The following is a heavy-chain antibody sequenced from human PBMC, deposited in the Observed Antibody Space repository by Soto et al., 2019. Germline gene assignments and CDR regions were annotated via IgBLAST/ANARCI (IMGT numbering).Heavy chain of an antibody. J-gene: IGHJ4*02. Sequence: GGSLRLSCAASGFTFSSYAMSWVRQAPGKGLEWVSAISGSGGSTYYADSVKGRFTISRDNSKNTLYLQMNSLRAEDTAVYYCAKDLYIVAPERSHKIRGFDYWGQGTLVTVSS. CDR2: ISGSGGST. CDR3: AKDLYIVAPERSHKIRGFDY. CDR1: GFTFSSYA. D-gene: IGHD5-12*01. V-gene: IGHV3-23*01.